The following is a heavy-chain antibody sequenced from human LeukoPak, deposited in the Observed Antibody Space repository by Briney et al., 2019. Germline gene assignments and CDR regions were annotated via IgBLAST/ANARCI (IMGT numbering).Heavy chain of an antibody. J-gene: IGHJ4*02. CDR1: GFTFSSYA. D-gene: IGHD3-10*01. V-gene: IGHV3-30*04. Sequence: PGGSLRLSCAASGFTFSSYAMHWVRQAPGKGLGWVAVISCDGSNKYYVDSVRGRFTISRDNSNNTLYLIMNSPRAEDTAVYYCASGTLWFGLGHLDYWGQGPLVTVSS. CDR3: ASGTLWFGLGHLDY. CDR2: ISCDGSNK.